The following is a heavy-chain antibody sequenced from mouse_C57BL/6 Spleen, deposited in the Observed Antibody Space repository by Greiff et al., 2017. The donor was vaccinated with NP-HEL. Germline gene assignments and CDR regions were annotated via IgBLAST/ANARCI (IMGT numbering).Heavy chain of an antibody. D-gene: IGHD1-1*01. Sequence: EVKLMESGGGLVKPGGSLKLSCAASGFTFSDYGMHWVRQAPEKGLEWVAYISSGSSTIYYADTVKGRFTISRDNAKNTLFLQMTSLRSEDTAMYYCARYYYGSSSPWYFDVWGTGTTVTVSS. CDR2: ISSGSSTI. CDR1: GFTFSDYG. V-gene: IGHV5-17*01. J-gene: IGHJ1*03. CDR3: ARYYYGSSSPWYFDV.